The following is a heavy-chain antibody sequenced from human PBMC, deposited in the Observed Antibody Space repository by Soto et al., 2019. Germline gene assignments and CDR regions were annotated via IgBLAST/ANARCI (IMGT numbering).Heavy chain of an antibody. CDR3: ARLDPLVDDAFDI. CDR2: IYPGDSDT. Sequence: GESLKVSCKGSGYSFTSYWIGWVRQMPGKGLEWMGIIYPGDSDTRYSTSFQGQVTISADKSISTAYLQWSSLKASDTAMYYCARLDPLVDDAFDIWGQGTMVTVSS. CDR1: GYSFTSYW. V-gene: IGHV5-51*01. J-gene: IGHJ3*02. D-gene: IGHD6-6*01.